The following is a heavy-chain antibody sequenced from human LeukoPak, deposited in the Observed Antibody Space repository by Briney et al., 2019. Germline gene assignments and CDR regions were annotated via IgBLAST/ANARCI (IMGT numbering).Heavy chain of an antibody. V-gene: IGHV7-4-1*02. Sequence: ASVKVSCKASGYTFTSYGISWVRQAPGQGLEWMGWINTNTGNPTYAQGFTGRFVFSLDTSVSTAYLQISSLKAEDTAVYYCAREYAGAYSGSYYGTYDWFDPWGQGTLVTVSS. CDR2: INTNTGNP. CDR3: AREYAGAYSGSYYGTYDWFDP. CDR1: GYTFTSYG. J-gene: IGHJ5*02. D-gene: IGHD1-26*01.